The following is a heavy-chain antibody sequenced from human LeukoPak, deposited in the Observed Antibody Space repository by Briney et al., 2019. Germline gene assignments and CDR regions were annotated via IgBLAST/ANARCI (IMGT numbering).Heavy chain of an antibody. CDR3: ARLSSTLYYSMDV. CDR1: GGSISSGGYY. V-gene: IGHV4-61*08. D-gene: IGHD6-6*01. J-gene: IGHJ6*02. Sequence: PSETLSLTCTVSGGSISSGGYYWSWIRQHPGKGLEWVGYIQNSAIYRAKIKSSPSLQSRVSLSIDSSKKEVSLTVSSVTAADTAVYYCARLSSTLYYSMDVWGPGTAVTVSS. CDR2: IQNSAIYRAKI.